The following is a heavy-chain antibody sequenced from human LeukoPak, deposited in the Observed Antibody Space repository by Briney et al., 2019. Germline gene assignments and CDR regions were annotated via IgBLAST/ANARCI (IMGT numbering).Heavy chain of an antibody. D-gene: IGHD3-10*01. Sequence: GSVKVSCQPSGYTFPTYGISWVRQAPGHGLEWMGWLNTYSGDTNYAQKLQGRVTMTTDTSTSTAYMELGSLRSDDTAMYYCARDYQYYASGSSKKAFDYWGQGTLVTVSS. J-gene: IGHJ4*02. CDR1: GYTFPTYG. CDR3: ARDYQYYASGSSKKAFDY. V-gene: IGHV1-18*01. CDR2: LNTYSGDT.